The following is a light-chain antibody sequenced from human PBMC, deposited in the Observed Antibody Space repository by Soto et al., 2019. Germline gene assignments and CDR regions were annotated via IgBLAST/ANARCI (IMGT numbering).Light chain of an antibody. CDR3: QQSYSIPFP. CDR1: QSISGY. V-gene: IGKV1-39*01. Sequence: DIQMTQSPSSLSASVGDRVTITCRASQSISGYLNWYQQKPGKAPKNLIYAASSLQSGVPSRFSGSASGTDFTLTISSLQPEDFATYYCQQSYSIPFPFGPGTKVDIK. J-gene: IGKJ3*01. CDR2: AAS.